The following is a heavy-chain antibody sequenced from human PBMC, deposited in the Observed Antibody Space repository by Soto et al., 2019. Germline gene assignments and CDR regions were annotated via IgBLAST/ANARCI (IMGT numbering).Heavy chain of an antibody. V-gene: IGHV3-48*02. D-gene: IGHD3-10*01. CDR3: ARAVTWGLDV. J-gene: IGHJ6*01. CDR1: GFTFSLYS. CDR2: ISRSSTGI. Sequence: EVQLVEAGGGLVQPGGSLRLSCAAPGFTFSLYSMSWVRQAPGKGQEWVSYISRSSTGIHYADSVKGRFTISRDDVTNSMHLQMNSLRDGDTAVYYCARAVTWGLDVWGQGTTVSISS.